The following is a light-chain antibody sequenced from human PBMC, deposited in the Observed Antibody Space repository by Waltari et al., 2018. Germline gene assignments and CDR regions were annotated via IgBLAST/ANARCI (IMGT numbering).Light chain of an antibody. CDR1: SSDVGSYTL. Sequence: QSALHQPASVSGSPGQSVTISCTGTSSDVGSYTLVSWYQQHPGKAPKLMIYEVSKRPSGVSNRFSGSKSGNTASLTISGLQAEDEADYYCCSYAGSSTFVFGGGTKLTVL. V-gene: IGLV2-23*02. CDR3: CSYAGSSTFV. CDR2: EVS. J-gene: IGLJ2*01.